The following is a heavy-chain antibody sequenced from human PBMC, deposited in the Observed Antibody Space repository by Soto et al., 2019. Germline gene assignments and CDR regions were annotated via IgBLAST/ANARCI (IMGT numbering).Heavy chain of an antibody. CDR3: ARDGQSLAPYALEV. CDR1: GFTFSGHA. Sequence: QVQVVESGGGVVQPGRSLRLSCTVSGFTFSGHAMHWVRQAPGKGLEWVAQIWYDGSNKYYADSVKGRFTISRDNSKNILYVPMDSLRVDGTAVYYCARDGQSLAPYALEVWGQGTSVTVSS. V-gene: IGHV3-33*01. D-gene: IGHD6-19*01. J-gene: IGHJ6*02. CDR2: IWYDGSNK.